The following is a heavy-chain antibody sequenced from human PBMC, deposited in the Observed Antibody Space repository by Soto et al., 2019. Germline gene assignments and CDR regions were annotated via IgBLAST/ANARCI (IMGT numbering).Heavy chain of an antibody. Sequence: ASVKVCCKASGYTFTSYGISWVRQAPGQGLEWMGWISAYNGNTNYAQKLQGRVTMTTDTSTSTAYMELRSLRSDDTAVYYCARYIRATNRGVNWFDPWGQGTLVTVSS. D-gene: IGHD1-26*01. J-gene: IGHJ5*02. V-gene: IGHV1-18*01. CDR3: ARYIRATNRGVNWFDP. CDR1: GYTFTSYG. CDR2: ISAYNGNT.